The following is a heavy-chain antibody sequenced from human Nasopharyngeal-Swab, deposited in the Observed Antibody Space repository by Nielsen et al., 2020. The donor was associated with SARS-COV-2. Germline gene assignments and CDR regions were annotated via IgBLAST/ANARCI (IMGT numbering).Heavy chain of an antibody. CDR3: ARDRGGNYYDSSGYYSH. V-gene: IGHV3-7*01. J-gene: IGHJ4*02. D-gene: IGHD3-22*01. CDR1: GFTFSSYW. Sequence: GESLKISCAASGFTFSSYWMSWVRQAPGKGLEWVANIKQDGSEKYYVASVKGRFTISRDNAKNSLYLQTNSLRAEDTAVYYCARDRGGNYYDSSGYYSHWGQGTLVTVSS. CDR2: IKQDGSEK.